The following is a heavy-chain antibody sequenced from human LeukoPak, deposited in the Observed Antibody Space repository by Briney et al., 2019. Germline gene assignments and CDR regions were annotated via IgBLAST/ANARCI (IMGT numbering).Heavy chain of an antibody. D-gene: IGHD3-10*01. CDR1: GGSISSSSYY. Sequence: TSETLSLTCTVSGGSISSSSYYWGWIRQPPGKGLEWIGSIYYSGSTYYNPSLKSRVTISVDTSKNQFSLKLSSVTAADTAVYYCARVLLWFGDPFDIWGQGTMVTVSS. J-gene: IGHJ3*02. V-gene: IGHV4-39*01. CDR2: IYYSGST. CDR3: ARVLLWFGDPFDI.